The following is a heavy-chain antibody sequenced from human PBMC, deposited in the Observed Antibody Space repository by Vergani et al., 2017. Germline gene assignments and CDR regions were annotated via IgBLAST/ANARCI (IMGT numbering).Heavy chain of an antibody. CDR1: EYSFGNYW. V-gene: IGHV5-51*01. Sequence: EVELVQSGPEMRKPGESLKISCKGSEYSFGNYWIGWVRQMPGKGLEWMEIIYPADSDTRYSPSFQGQVTISADKSISTDFLQWDSLKASDTALYYCARHTTYTDSWGQGTLVTVSS. CDR2: IYPADSDT. J-gene: IGHJ4*02. CDR3: ARHTTYTDS. D-gene: IGHD1-1*01.